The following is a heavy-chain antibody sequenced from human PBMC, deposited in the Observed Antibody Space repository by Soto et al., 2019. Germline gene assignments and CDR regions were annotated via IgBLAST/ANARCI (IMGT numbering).Heavy chain of an antibody. J-gene: IGHJ6*03. D-gene: IGHD4-4*01. CDR3: AKDYSNYEGYYYYYMDV. CDR1: GFTFSSYA. V-gene: IGHV3-23*01. Sequence: GGSLRLSCAASGFTFSSYAMSWVRQAPGKGLEWVSAISGSGGSTYYADSVKGRFTISRDNSKNTLYLQMNSLRAEDTAVYYCAKDYSNYEGYYYYYMDVWGKGTTVTVSS. CDR2: ISGSGGST.